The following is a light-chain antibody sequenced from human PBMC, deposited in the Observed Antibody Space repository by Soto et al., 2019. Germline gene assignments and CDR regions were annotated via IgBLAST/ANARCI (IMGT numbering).Light chain of an antibody. CDR2: DAF. Sequence: ETVLTQSPATLSLSPGERATLSCRASQSVSTYLAWYQQKPGQAPRLLIYDAFSRATGIPARFSGSGSGTDFTLTISSLEPEDFAVYYCQQRSNWPRYTFGQGTKLEIK. V-gene: IGKV3-11*01. J-gene: IGKJ2*01. CDR1: QSVSTY. CDR3: QQRSNWPRYT.